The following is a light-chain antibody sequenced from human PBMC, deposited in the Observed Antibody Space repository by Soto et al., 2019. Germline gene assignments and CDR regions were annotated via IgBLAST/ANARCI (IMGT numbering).Light chain of an antibody. CDR2: TAS. J-gene: IGKJ5*01. Sequence: DIQLTQSPSFLSASVGSRFTITCRASQGISNYLAWYQQKPGKAPNLLIHTASSLQTGVPSRFSGSGYGTELTLTISSLQNEDFATYYCQQRHSSPITFGHGTRLEIK. CDR3: QQRHSSPIT. V-gene: IGKV1-9*01. CDR1: QGISNY.